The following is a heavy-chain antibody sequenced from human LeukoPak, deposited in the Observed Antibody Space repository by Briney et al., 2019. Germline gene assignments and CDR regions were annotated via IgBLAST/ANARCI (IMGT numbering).Heavy chain of an antibody. CDR2: IKSKTDGGTT. V-gene: IGHV3-15*01. Sequence: PGGSLRLSCAASGFTFSNAWMSWVRQAPGKGLEWVGRIKSKTDGGTTDYAAPVKGRFTISRDDSKNTLYLQMNSLKTEDTAVYYCTTEIDPFGVVPDKEDYWGQGTLVTVSS. CDR1: GFTFSNAW. D-gene: IGHD3-3*01. CDR3: TTEIDPFGVVPDKEDY. J-gene: IGHJ4*02.